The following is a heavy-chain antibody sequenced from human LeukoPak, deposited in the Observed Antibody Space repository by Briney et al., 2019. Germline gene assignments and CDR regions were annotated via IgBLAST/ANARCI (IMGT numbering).Heavy chain of an antibody. V-gene: IGHV1-69*01. D-gene: IGHD1-26*01. Sequence: SVKVSCKASGGTFSSYAISWVRQAPGQGLEWMGGIIPIFGTANYAQKFQGRVTITADESTSTAYMELSSLRSEDTAVYYCAKATVGARKWFDPWGQGTLVTVSS. CDR3: AKATVGARKWFDP. J-gene: IGHJ5*02. CDR2: IIPIFGTA. CDR1: GGTFSSYA.